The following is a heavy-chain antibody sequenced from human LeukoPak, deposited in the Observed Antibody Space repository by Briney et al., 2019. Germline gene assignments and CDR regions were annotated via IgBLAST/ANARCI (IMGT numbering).Heavy chain of an antibody. D-gene: IGHD3-22*01. Sequence: GGSLRLSCAVSGFTFSTFAMNWVRQAPGKGLEWVSSLSDSAVSSYYADSVKGRFTISRDNSKNTLYLQMNSLRAEDTATYYCAKAPDSSGFPSYFDSWGQGILVAVSS. V-gene: IGHV3-23*01. CDR2: LSDSAVSS. CDR3: AKAPDSSGFPSYFDS. J-gene: IGHJ4*02. CDR1: GFTFSTFA.